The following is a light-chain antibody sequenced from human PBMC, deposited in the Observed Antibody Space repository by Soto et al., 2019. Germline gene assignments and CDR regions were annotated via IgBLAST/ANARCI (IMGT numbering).Light chain of an antibody. CDR2: GVS. CDR3: QQYDNWTFN. V-gene: IGKV3-15*01. CDR1: QSVNRN. Sequence: EIVMTQSPATLSVSPGERATLSCRASQSVNRNLAWYQQKPGQAPNLLIYGVSTRATGTPVRFSGSGSGTEFTLTISSLQSEDFAVYYCQQYDNWTFNFGPGTKVDFK. J-gene: IGKJ3*01.